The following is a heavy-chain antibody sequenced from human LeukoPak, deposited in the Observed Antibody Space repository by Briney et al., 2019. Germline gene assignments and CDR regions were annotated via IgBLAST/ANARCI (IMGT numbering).Heavy chain of an antibody. Sequence: GGSLRLSCAASGFTFSAYAMSWVRLAPGKGLEWVSGISGSGAGTYYADSVKGRFTISRDNSKNTLDLQTNSLRAGDTAGYYCAKGSTAFGSSWYGKAYYYMDVWGKGTTVTVSS. CDR2: ISGSGAGT. V-gene: IGHV3-23*01. CDR1: GFTFSAYA. CDR3: AKGSTAFGSSWYGKAYYYMDV. J-gene: IGHJ6*03. D-gene: IGHD2-15*01.